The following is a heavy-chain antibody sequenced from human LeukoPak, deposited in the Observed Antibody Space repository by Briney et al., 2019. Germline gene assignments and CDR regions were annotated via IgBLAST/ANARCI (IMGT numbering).Heavy chain of an antibody. J-gene: IGHJ4*02. CDR3: ARVEGVYSSTWYFHY. CDR2: INSDGRSP. V-gene: IGHV3-74*01. CDR1: GFTFSSHW. Sequence: GGSLRLSCAASGFTFSSHWVHWVRQAPGKGLVWVSRINSDGRSPTYVDSVKGRFTISRDNAKNTLYLQMNSLRAEDTAVYYCARVEGVYSSTWYFHYWGQGTLVTVSS. D-gene: IGHD6-13*01.